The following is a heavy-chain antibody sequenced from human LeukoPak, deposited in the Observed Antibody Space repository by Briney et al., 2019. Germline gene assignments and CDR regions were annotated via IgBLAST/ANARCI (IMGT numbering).Heavy chain of an antibody. CDR3: ARDRNPYSGSSGYYYFDY. D-gene: IGHD3-22*01. J-gene: IGHJ4*02. CDR1: QFTFSNYA. Sequence: QSGRSLRLSCAASQFTFSNYAMHWVRQAPGKGLEWVAVILYDGSNKYYADSVKSRFTISRDNSKNTLHLQMNSLRAEDTAVYYCARDRNPYSGSSGYYYFDYWGQGNPVTVSS. V-gene: IGHV3-30-3*01. CDR2: ILYDGSNK.